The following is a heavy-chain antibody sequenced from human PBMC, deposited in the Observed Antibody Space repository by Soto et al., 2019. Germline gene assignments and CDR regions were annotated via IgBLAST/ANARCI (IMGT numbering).Heavy chain of an antibody. Sequence: QVQLQESGPGLVKPSQTLSLTCSVSGGSISRGDHSWTWIRQPPGKGLEWIGSINYSGSPYYIPTLKSRVNMSVDTSKNQFSLKLTSVTAADTAVYFCARGRQRFDYWGRGTLVTVSS. CDR1: GGSISRGDHS. V-gene: IGHV4-30-4*01. CDR3: ARGRQRFDY. J-gene: IGHJ4*02. CDR2: INYSGSP.